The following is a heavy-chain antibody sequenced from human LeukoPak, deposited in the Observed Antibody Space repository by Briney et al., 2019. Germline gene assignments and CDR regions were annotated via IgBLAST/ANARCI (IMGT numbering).Heavy chain of an antibody. CDR2: IHHRAGA. V-gene: IGHV4-34*01. J-gene: IGHJ6*02. CDR1: GGSFTDYF. CDR3: ARGPVRDDGLTGISYYFGLDV. D-gene: IGHD2-21*02. Sequence: SETLSLTCDVFGGSFTDYFWTWIRHLPGKGLEWIGEIHHRAGANYNPSLWGRITISADTSKNQFSLHLTSVTAADTATFYCARGPVRDDGLTGISYYFGLDVWGHGTTVTVFS.